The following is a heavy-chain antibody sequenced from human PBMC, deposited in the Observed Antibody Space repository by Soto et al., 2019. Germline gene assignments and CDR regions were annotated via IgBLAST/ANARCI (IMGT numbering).Heavy chain of an antibody. CDR2: ISSSSSYI. V-gene: IGHV3-21*01. CDR3: ARSGGGMDV. CDR1: GFTFSSYD. D-gene: IGHD3-16*01. Sequence: LRLSCAASGFTFSSYDMHWVRQATGKGLEWVSSISSSSSYIYYADSVKGRFTISRDNAKNSLYLQMNSLRAEDTAVYYCARSGGGMDVWGQGTTVTVSS. J-gene: IGHJ6*02.